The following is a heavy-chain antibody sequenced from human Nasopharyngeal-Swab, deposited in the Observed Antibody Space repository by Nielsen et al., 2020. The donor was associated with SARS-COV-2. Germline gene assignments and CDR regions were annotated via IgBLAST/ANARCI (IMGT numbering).Heavy chain of an antibody. CDR2: IYYSGST. D-gene: IGHD3-9*01. CDR1: GGSISSYY. CDR3: ATSTISNLYYYYGMDV. J-gene: IGHJ6*02. V-gene: IGHV4-59*01. Sequence: GSLRLSCTVSGGSISSYYWSWIRQPPGKGLEWIGYIYYSGSTNYNPSLKSRVTISVDTSKNQFSLKLSSVTAADTAVYYCATSTISNLYYYYGMDVWSQGTTVTVSS.